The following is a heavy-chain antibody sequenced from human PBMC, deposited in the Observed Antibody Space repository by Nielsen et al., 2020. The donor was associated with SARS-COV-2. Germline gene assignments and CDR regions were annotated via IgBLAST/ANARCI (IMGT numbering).Heavy chain of an antibody. CDR3: ARDGATTVVTRGRYYYYGMDV. D-gene: IGHD4-23*01. CDR2: ISSSSSTI. Sequence: WIRQPPGKGLEWVSYISSSSSTIYYADSVKGRFSISRDNAKNSLYLQMNSLGDEDTAVYYCARDGATTVVTRGRYYYYGMDVWGQGTTVTVSS. J-gene: IGHJ6*02. V-gene: IGHV3-48*02.